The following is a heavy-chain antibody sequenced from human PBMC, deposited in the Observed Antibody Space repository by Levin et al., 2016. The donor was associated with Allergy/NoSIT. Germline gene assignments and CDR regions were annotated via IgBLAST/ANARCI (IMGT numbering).Heavy chain of an antibody. V-gene: IGHV3-13*05. J-gene: IGHJ2*01. CDR1: GFTFSASD. D-gene: IGHD6-25*01. CDR3: ARSTGDSSGHWYFDL. Sequence: GGSLRLSCAASGFTFSASDMHWVRQPLGKRPEWVSTLGRDGDPYYPASVKGRFTISRENAKNSLYLQMDSLRDGDTAVYYCARSTGDSSGHWYFDLWGRGTLVTVSS. CDR2: LGRDGDP.